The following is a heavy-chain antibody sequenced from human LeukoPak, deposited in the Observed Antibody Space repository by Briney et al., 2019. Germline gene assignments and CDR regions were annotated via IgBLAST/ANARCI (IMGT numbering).Heavy chain of an antibody. CDR2: ISGSGGST. J-gene: IGHJ4*02. CDR1: GXTFSSYA. V-gene: IGHV3-23*01. Sequence: PGGSLRLSCAASGXTFSSYAMSWVRQAPGKGLEWVSAISGSGGSTYYADSVKGRFTISRDNSKNTLYLQMNSLRAEDTAVYYCAKVLNSSGFIDYWGQGTLVTVSS. D-gene: IGHD6-19*01. CDR3: AKVLNSSGFIDY.